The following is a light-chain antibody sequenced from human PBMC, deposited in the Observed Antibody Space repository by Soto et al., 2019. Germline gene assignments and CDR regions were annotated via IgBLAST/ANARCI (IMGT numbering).Light chain of an antibody. CDR1: ESVSRSY. CDR2: DAS. V-gene: IGKV3-20*01. J-gene: IGKJ1*01. Sequence: VWTQSPGTLSLSPGDRATLSCRASESVSRSYLGWYQQKPGQAPRLLIYDASWRVTGIPDRFSGSGSGTDFTLTISRLEPEDFAVYYCHQYGSSGTFGQGAKADIK. CDR3: HQYGSSGT.